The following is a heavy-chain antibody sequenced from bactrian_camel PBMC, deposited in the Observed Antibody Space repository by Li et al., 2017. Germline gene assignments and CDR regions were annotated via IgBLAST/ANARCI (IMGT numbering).Heavy chain of an antibody. Sequence: HVQLVESGGGSVQAGGSLRLSCAASKYIYNRCNMGWYRQAPGKERELVSTIFDDDTTYYADSVKGRFTYSQDNDKSTAYLQMNSLKPEDTAVYYCVREQMAVVGIVIFSYWGQGTQVTVS. J-gene: IGHJ6*01. CDR2: IFDDDTT. CDR1: KYIYNRCN. D-gene: IGHD2*01. V-gene: IGHV3S53*01. CDR3: VREQMAVVGIVIFSY.